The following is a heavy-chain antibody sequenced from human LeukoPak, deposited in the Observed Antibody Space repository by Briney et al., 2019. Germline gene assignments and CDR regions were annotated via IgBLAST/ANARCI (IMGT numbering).Heavy chain of an antibody. D-gene: IGHD3-10*01. J-gene: IGHJ4*02. CDR2: IYYSGST. V-gene: IGHV4-39*01. Sequence: PSETLSLTCTVSGGSISSYYWGWIRQPPGKGLEWIGSIYYSGSTYYNPSLKSRVTISVDTSKNQFSLKLSSVTAADTAVYYCARRDLDRGVIYWGQGTLVTVSS. CDR1: GGSISSYY. CDR3: ARRDLDRGVIY.